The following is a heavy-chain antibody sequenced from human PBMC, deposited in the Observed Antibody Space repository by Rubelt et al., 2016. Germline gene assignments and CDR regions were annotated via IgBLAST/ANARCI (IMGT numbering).Heavy chain of an antibody. Sequence: EVQLVESGGGLVQPGGSLRLSGAASGFILSNYAMNWVRQAPGKGLEWLAYISGSGALLYYADSVKGGFPISGAGSRNTLFWLMNSLRPGDTAVYYWARGRFCSSSSCYSYYHYYGMDVWGQGTTLTVSS. CDR3: ARGRFCSSSSCYSYYHYYGMDV. CDR2: ISGSGALL. J-gene: IGHJ6*02. CDR1: GFILSNYA. D-gene: IGHD2-2*02. V-gene: IGHV3-48*01.